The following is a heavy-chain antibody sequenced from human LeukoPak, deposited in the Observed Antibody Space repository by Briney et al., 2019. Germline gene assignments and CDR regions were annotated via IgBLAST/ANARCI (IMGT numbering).Heavy chain of an antibody. CDR1: GYSISSYY. D-gene: IGHD3-3*01. CDR3: TRGDFWSGYNY. Sequence: SETLSLTCTVSGYSISSYYWSWIRQPPGKGLEWIGYIYYSGSTNYNPSLQSRVTISIDTSKNQFSLKLISVTAADTAVYYCTRGDFWSGYNYWGQGTLVTVSS. V-gene: IGHV4-59*01. CDR2: IYYSGST. J-gene: IGHJ4*02.